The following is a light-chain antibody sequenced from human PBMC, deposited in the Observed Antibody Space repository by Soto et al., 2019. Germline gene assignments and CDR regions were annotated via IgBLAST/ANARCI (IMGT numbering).Light chain of an antibody. Sequence: QSALTQPASVSGSPGQSLTISCTGTSSDVGGYNYVSWYQQHPGKAPKLMIYDVSNRPSGVSNRFSGSKSGNTASLTISGHQAEDEADYYCSSYTSSSTVVFGGGTKLTVL. J-gene: IGLJ2*01. CDR1: SSDVGGYNY. CDR3: SSYTSSSTVV. V-gene: IGLV2-14*01. CDR2: DVS.